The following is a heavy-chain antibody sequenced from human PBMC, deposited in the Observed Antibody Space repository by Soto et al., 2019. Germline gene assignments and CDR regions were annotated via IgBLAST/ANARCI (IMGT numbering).Heavy chain of an antibody. Sequence: QVQLVESGGGVVQPGRSLRLSCAVSGFTFSSYTMHWVRQAPGKGLEWVVVISYDGSNKYYADSVKGRFTISRDNSKNTLYLQMNSLRAEDTAVYYCAREGGTVTHFDYWGQGTLVTVSS. CDR2: ISYDGSNK. D-gene: IGHD4-17*01. CDR3: AREGGTVTHFDY. CDR1: GFTFSSYT. J-gene: IGHJ4*02. V-gene: IGHV3-30-3*01.